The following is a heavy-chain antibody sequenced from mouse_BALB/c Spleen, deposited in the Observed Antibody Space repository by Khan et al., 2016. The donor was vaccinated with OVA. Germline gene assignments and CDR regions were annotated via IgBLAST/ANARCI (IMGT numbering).Heavy chain of an antibody. CDR3: TRNGFGNYESWDY. J-gene: IGHJ2*01. V-gene: IGHV1-5*01. CDR1: GYTFTSYW. D-gene: IGHD2-1*01. CDR2: IYPGNSDI. Sequence: VQLKESGTVLARPGASVKMSFKASGYTFTSYWMHWVKQRPGQGLEWIGAIYPGNSDINYNQKFKGKAKLTAVTSTSTAYMELNSLTNEDSAVYYCTRNGFGNYESWDYWGQGTTLTVSS.